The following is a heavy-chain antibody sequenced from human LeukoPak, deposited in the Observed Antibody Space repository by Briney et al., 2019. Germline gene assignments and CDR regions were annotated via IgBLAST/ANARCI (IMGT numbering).Heavy chain of an antibody. D-gene: IGHD4-23*01. CDR3: AMGGTMVVTPSYFDY. J-gene: IGHJ4*02. Sequence: SVKVSCKASGGTFSSYAISWVRQAPGQGLEWMGGIIPIFGKANYAQKFQGRVTITRDESTSTAYMELSSLRSEDTAVYYCAMGGTMVVTPSYFDYWGQGTLVTVSS. CDR1: GGTFSSYA. V-gene: IGHV1-69*05. CDR2: IIPIFGKA.